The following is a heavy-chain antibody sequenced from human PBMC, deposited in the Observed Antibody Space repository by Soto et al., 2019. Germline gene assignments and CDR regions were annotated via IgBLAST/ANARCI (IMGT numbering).Heavy chain of an antibody. V-gene: IGHV3-23*01. J-gene: IGHJ4*02. CDR1: GFTFSSYD. CDR2: ISGSGYST. CDR3: AIRGLSKSEARGYFDY. Sequence: EVQLLESGGGLVQPGGSLRLSCAASGFTFSSYDMTWVRQAPGKGLEWVSAISGSGYSTNYGDSVKGRFIISRDNSKNTLFMQMNSLRVEDTAVYYCAIRGLSKSEARGYFDYWGRGTLVTVSS. D-gene: IGHD1-20*01.